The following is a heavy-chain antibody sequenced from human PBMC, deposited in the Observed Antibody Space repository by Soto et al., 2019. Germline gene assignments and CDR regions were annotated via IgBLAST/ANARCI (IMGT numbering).Heavy chain of an antibody. J-gene: IGHJ4*02. CDR2: IYHSGST. Sequence: SETLSLTCAVSGGSISSGGYSWSWIRQPPGKGLEWIGYIYHSGSTYYNPSLKSRVTISVDRSKNQFSLKLSSVTAADTAVYYCARGVVVVPAATYYFDYWGQGTLVTVSS. CDR1: GGSISSGGYS. D-gene: IGHD2-2*01. CDR3: ARGVVVVPAATYYFDY. V-gene: IGHV4-30-2*01.